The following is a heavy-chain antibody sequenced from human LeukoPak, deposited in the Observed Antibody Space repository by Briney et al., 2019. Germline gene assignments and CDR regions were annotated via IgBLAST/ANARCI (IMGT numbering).Heavy chain of an antibody. J-gene: IGHJ4*02. D-gene: IGHD3-3*01. CDR2: ISGSGGST. CDR3: AKPASNVLRFLEWLLGAFDY. V-gene: IGHV3-23*01. CDR1: GFTFSSYD. Sequence: GGSLRLSCAASGFTFSSYDMSWVRQAPGKGLEWVSAISGSGGSTYYADSVKGRFTISRDNSKNTLYLQMNSLRAEDTAVYYCAKPASNVLRFLEWLLGAFDYWGQGTLVTVSS.